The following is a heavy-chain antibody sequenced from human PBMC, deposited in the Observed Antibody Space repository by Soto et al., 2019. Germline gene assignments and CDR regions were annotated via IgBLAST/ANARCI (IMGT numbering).Heavy chain of an antibody. CDR3: ARELEPYYDSSGYYFP. D-gene: IGHD3-22*01. Sequence: VASVKVSCKASGYTFTSYGISWVRQAPGQGLEWMGWISAYNGNTNYAQKLQGRVTMTTDTSTSTAYMELRSLRSDDTAVYYCARELEPYYDSSGYYFPWGQGTLVTVSS. J-gene: IGHJ5*02. V-gene: IGHV1-18*01. CDR2: ISAYNGNT. CDR1: GYTFTSYG.